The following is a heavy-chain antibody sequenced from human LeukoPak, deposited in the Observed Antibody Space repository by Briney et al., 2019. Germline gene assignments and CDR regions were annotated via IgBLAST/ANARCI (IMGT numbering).Heavy chain of an antibody. CDR3: VKLHSSSWYNPTDY. CDR2: ISGSGGGT. Sequence: GGSLRLSCAASGFTFSSYAMTWVRQAPGKGLEWVSIISGSGGGTYYADSVKGRFTISRDNSKNTVYLQMNSLRAEDTAVYYCVKLHSSSWYNPTDYWGQGTLVTVSS. D-gene: IGHD6-13*01. CDR1: GFTFSSYA. J-gene: IGHJ4*02. V-gene: IGHV3-23*01.